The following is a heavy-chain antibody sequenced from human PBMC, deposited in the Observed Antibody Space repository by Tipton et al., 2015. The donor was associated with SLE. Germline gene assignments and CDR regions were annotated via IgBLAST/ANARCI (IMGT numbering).Heavy chain of an antibody. CDR3: ARVSYSSSWVDY. V-gene: IGHV4-30-2*01. CDR1: GGSISSGYF. D-gene: IGHD6-13*01. J-gene: IGHJ4*02. CDR2: IYHSGST. Sequence: TLSLTCTVSGGSISSGYFWGWIRQPPGKGLEWIGYIYHSGSTYYNPSLKSRVTISVDRSKNQFSLKLSSVTAADTAAYYCARVSYSSSWVDYWGQGTLVTVSS.